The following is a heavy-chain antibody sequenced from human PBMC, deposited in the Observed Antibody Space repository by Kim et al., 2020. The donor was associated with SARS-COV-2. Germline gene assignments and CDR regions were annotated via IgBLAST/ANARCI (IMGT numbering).Heavy chain of an antibody. Sequence: SVKVSCKASGGTFSSYAISWVRQAPGQGLEWMGGIIPIFGTANYAQKFQGRVTITADESTSTAYMELSSLRSEDTAVYYCARDRGEGRWSGYYTYYYGMDVWGQGTTVTVSS. D-gene: IGHD3-3*01. J-gene: IGHJ6*02. CDR3: ARDRGEGRWSGYYTYYYGMDV. CDR1: GGTFSSYA. V-gene: IGHV1-69*13. CDR2: IIPIFGTA.